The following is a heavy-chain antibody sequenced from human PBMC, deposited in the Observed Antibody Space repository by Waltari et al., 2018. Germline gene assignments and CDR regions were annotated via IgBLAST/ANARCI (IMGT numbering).Heavy chain of an antibody. D-gene: IGHD2-21*01. CDR3: ARIAARYYVDV. CDR1: GFTFSRHW. Sequence: EVQLVESGGDFVQPGGSLRLSCEVSGFTFSRHWMYWVRQAPGKGLVWVSRINSDGDSTRYADSVKGRVTVSRDNAKNTLSLQITNLRVEDTAIYYCARIAARYYVDVWGKGTTVIVSS. J-gene: IGHJ6*03. CDR2: INSDGDST. V-gene: IGHV3-74*01.